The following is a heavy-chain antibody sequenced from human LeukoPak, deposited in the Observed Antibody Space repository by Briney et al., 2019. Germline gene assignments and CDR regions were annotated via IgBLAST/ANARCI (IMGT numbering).Heavy chain of an antibody. J-gene: IGHJ3*01. D-gene: IGHD1-26*01. Sequence: GGSLRLSCAASGFTVSSNYMSWVRQAPGKGLEWVSVIYSGGSTYYADSVKGRFTISRDNAKNSLYLQMNSLRAEDTAVYYCARGGPNDAFDVWGQGTMVTVSS. V-gene: IGHV3-53*01. CDR2: IYSGGST. CDR3: ARGGPNDAFDV. CDR1: GFTVSSNY.